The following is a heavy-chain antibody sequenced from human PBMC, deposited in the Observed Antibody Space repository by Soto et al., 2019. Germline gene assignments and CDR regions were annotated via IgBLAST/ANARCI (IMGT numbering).Heavy chain of an antibody. Sequence: EVQLVESGGGLVQPGGSLRLSCEASGFSFSAYWMSWVRQAPGKGLEWVANIKQDGSEQYYVDSVKGRFTISRNNAKNSLYLQMNRLRAEDTAVFYCARDFAVWGRGTLVTVSS. V-gene: IGHV3-7*01. CDR1: GFSFSAYW. CDR2: IKQDGSEQ. J-gene: IGHJ2*01. CDR3: ARDFAV.